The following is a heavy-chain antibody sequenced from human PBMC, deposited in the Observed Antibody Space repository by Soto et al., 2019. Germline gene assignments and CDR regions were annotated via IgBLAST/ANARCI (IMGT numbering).Heavy chain of an antibody. J-gene: IGHJ6*03. CDR1: GYSFTSYC. Sequence: GESLKISCKGSGYSFTSYCIGWVRQMPGKGMEWMGIIYPGNSDTRYSPSFQGQVTISADKSISTAYLQWSSLKASDTAMYYCGIKQKHDYGDYDYYMDVWGKGTTVTVSS. CDR3: GIKQKHDYGDYDYYMDV. V-gene: IGHV5-51*01. D-gene: IGHD4-17*01. CDR2: IYPGNSDT.